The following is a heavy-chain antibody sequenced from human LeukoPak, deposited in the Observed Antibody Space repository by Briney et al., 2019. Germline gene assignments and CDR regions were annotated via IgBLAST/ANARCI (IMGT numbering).Heavy chain of an antibody. V-gene: IGHV4-39*07. Sequence: SETLSLTCTVSGGSISSSSYYWGWIRQPPGKGLEWIGSIYYSGSTYYNPSLKSRVTISVDTSKNQFSLKLSSVTAADTAVYYCARDKGLADSSGYYYPFDYWGQGTLVTVSS. CDR3: ARDKGLADSSGYYYPFDY. CDR1: GGSISSSSYY. CDR2: IYYSGST. J-gene: IGHJ4*02. D-gene: IGHD3-22*01.